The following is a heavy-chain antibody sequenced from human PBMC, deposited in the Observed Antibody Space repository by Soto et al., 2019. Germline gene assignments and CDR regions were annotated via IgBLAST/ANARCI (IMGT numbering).Heavy chain of an antibody. CDR1: GFTFSSYS. CDR3: AGETNWKDAFDI. CDR2: ISSSSYI. D-gene: IGHD1-20*01. Sequence: GGSLRLSCAASGFTFSSYSMNWVRQAPGKGLEWVSSISSSSYIYYADSVKGRFTISRDNAKNSLYLQMNSLRAEDTAVYYCAGETNWKDAFDIWGKGTRVTVS. V-gene: IGHV3-21*01. J-gene: IGHJ3*02.